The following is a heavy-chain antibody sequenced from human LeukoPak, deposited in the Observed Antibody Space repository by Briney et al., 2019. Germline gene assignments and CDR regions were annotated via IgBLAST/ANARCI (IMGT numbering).Heavy chain of an antibody. CDR1: GFTFSSYA. Sequence: PGGSLRLSCAASGFTFSSYAMHWVRQAPGKGLEYVSAISSNGGSTYYANSVKGRFTISRDNSKNTLYLQMGSLRAEDMAVYYCARAPGVTTNWFDPWDQGTLVTVSS. J-gene: IGHJ5*02. V-gene: IGHV3-64*01. D-gene: IGHD2-21*02. CDR3: ARAPGVTTNWFDP. CDR2: ISSNGGST.